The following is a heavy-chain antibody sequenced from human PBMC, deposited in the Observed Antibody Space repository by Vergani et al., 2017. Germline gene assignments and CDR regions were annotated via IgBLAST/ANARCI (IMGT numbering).Heavy chain of an antibody. CDR3: ARGRIVGAPQGDVAYGWFDP. D-gene: IGHD1-26*01. J-gene: IGHJ5*02. CDR1: GYTFTGYY. V-gene: IGHV1-2*02. CDR2: INPNSGGT. Sequence: QVQLVQSGAEVKKPGASVKVSCKASGYTFTGYYMHWVRQAPGQGLEWMGWINPNSGGTNYAPKFQGRVTMTRDTSISTAYMELSRLRSDDTAVYYCARGRIVGAPQGDVAYGWFDPWGQGTLVTVSS.